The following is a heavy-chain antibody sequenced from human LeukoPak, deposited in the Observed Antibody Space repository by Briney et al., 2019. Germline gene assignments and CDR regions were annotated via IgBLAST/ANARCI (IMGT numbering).Heavy chain of an antibody. J-gene: IGHJ6*03. CDR3: ARAGNYGSGSGCYYYMDV. CDR1: GGSFSGYY. D-gene: IGHD3-10*01. V-gene: IGHV4-34*01. CDR2: INHSGST. Sequence: SETLSLTCAVYGGSFSGYYWSWIRQPPGKGLEWIGEINHSGSTNYNPSLKSRVTISVDTSKNQFSLKLSSVTAADTAVYYCARAGNYGSGSGCYYYMDVWGKGTTVTVSS.